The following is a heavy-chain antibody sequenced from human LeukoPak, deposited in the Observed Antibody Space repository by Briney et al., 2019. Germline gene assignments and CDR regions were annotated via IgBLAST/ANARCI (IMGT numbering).Heavy chain of an antibody. D-gene: IGHD3-22*01. CDR2: IIPTFGTA. V-gene: IGHV1-69*05. Sequence: SVKVSCKASGGTFSRYAISGVRQAPGQGLEWMGGIIPTFGTANYAQKFQGRVTITTDESTSTAYMELSCLRSEDTAVYYCARVVPLAAGYDRAGYYFDYWGQGTLVTVSS. J-gene: IGHJ4*02. CDR3: ARVVPLAAGYDRAGYYFDY. CDR1: GGTFSRYA.